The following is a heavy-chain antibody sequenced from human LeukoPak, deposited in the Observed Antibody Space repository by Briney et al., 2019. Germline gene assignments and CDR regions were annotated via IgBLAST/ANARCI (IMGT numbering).Heavy chain of an antibody. Sequence: SGPALVKPTQTLTLTCTFSGFSLSTGGMCVSWIRQPPGKALEWLARIDWDDDKYYSTSLKTRLTISKDTSKNQVVLTMTNMDPVDTATYYCARTHQSKYYYYGMDVWGQGTTVTVSS. CDR1: GFSLSTGGMC. CDR3: ARTHQSKYYYYGMDV. J-gene: IGHJ6*02. V-gene: IGHV2-70*11. CDR2: IDWDDDK.